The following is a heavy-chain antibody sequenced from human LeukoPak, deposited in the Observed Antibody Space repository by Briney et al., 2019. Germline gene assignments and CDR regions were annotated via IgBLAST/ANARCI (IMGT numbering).Heavy chain of an antibody. CDR3: ARDKVDSSGWKFDP. Sequence: SETLSLTCAVYGGSFSSYYWSWIRQPPGKGLEWIGEINHSGSTNYNPSLKSRVTISVDTSKNQFSLKLSSVTAADTALYYCARDKVDSSGWKFDPWGQGTLVTVSS. V-gene: IGHV4-34*01. CDR1: GGSFSSYY. CDR2: INHSGST. D-gene: IGHD6-19*01. J-gene: IGHJ5*01.